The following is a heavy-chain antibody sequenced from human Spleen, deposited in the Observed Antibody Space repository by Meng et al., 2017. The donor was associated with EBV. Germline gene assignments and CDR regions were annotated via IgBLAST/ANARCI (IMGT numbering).Heavy chain of an antibody. V-gene: IGHV1-18*01. CDR2: ISAYNGNT. J-gene: IGHJ4*02. CDR1: GYTFNTYG. D-gene: IGHD2-15*01. Sequence: VQLVEAGPEVKKPGASVKGSCKTSGYTFNTYGFSWVRQAPGQGLEWMGWISAYNGNTDYAQKFQGRLIMTTDTSTSTAYMELKNLRSDDTAVYYCARDTVVGALKPLDYWGQGTLVTVSS. CDR3: ARDTVVGALKPLDY.